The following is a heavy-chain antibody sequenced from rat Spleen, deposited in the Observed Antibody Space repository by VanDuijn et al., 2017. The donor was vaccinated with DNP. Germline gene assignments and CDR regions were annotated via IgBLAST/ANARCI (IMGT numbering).Heavy chain of an antibody. V-gene: IGHV2S12*01. CDR1: GFSLSSNS. J-gene: IGHJ4*01. CDR2: ISSGGST. CDR3: TRDGTSTVVGGWVMDA. Sequence: QVQLKESGPGLVQPLQTLSLTCTVSGFSLSSNSVSWVRQPPGKGLEWIAAISSGGSTYYNSALKSRLSISRDTSKSQVFLKMNSLQTEDTAIYFCTRDGTSTVVGGWVMDAWGQGASVTVSS. D-gene: IGHD1-1*01.